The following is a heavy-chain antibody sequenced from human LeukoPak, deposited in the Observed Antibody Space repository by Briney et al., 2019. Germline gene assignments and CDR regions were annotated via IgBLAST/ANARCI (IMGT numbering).Heavy chain of an antibody. Sequence: GGSLRLSCVASGFTFSSYNMNWVRQAPGKGLEWVSSISSSSSYIYYADSVKGRFTISRDNAKNSLYLQMNSLRAEDTAVYYCARDGRRGYDFWSSFDYWGQGTLVTVSS. J-gene: IGHJ4*02. CDR3: ARDGRRGYDFWSSFDY. D-gene: IGHD3-3*01. CDR2: ISSSSSYI. V-gene: IGHV3-21*01. CDR1: GFTFSSYN.